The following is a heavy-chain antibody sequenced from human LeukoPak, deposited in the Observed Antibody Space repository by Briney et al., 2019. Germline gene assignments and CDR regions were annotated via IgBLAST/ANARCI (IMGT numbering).Heavy chain of an antibody. J-gene: IGHJ4*02. CDR2: IYYTGRT. Sequence: PSETLSLTCTVSGGSISSFYWSWIRQPPGKGLEWIGYIYYTGRTNDNPSLKSRVTISVDTSKNQFSLKLSSVTAADTAVYYCARVHNYYDSSGYSNFDYWGQGTLVTVS. CDR1: GGSISSFY. CDR3: ARVHNYYDSSGYSNFDY. D-gene: IGHD3-22*01. V-gene: IGHV4-59*01.